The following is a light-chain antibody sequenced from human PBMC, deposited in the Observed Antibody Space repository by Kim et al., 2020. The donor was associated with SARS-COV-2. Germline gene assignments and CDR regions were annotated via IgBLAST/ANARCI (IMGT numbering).Light chain of an antibody. CDR2: GAS. V-gene: IGKV3-20*01. Sequence: EIVLTQSPGTLSLSPGERVTLSCRASQTVVGNYLAWYQQKPGQAPRLLIFGASSRAAGVPDRFRGSGSGTDFTLTITRLEPEDFAMYYCQQYGSSPPMYTFGQGTKLEI. CDR3: QQYGSSPPMYT. J-gene: IGKJ2*01. CDR1: QTVVGNY.